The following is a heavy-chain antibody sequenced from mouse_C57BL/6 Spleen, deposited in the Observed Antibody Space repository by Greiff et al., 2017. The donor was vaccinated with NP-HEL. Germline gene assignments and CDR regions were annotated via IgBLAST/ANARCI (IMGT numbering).Heavy chain of an antibody. V-gene: IGHV5-9-1*02. CDR1: GFTFSSYA. Sequence: EVKVVESGEGLVKPGGSLKLSCAASGFTFSSYAMSWVRQTPEKRLEWVAYISSGGDYIYYADTVKGRFTISRDNARNTLYLQMSSLKSEDTAMDYCTRGRGDYDARYFDVWGTGTTVTVSS. D-gene: IGHD2-4*01. CDR3: TRGRGDYDARYFDV. CDR2: ISSGGDYI. J-gene: IGHJ1*03.